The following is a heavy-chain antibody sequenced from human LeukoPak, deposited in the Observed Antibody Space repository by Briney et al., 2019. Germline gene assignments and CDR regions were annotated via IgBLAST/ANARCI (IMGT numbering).Heavy chain of an antibody. CDR3: AKDSQSVAFFLDDAFDL. CDR1: GLTVSTNA. Sequence: PGGSLRLSCTASGLTVSTNALSWVRQTPGKGLEWLSVINPNGSTTYYADSVRGRFTISRDNSKNTLYLKMNSLRVEDTAVYYCAKDSQSVAFFLDDAFDLWGQGTIVTVSA. V-gene: IGHV3-23*03. J-gene: IGHJ3*01. D-gene: IGHD2/OR15-2a*01. CDR2: INPNGSTT.